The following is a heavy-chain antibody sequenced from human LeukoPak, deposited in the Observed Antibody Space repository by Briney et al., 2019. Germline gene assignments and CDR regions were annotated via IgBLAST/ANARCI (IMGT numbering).Heavy chain of an antibody. CDR1: GFTFSSYG. D-gene: IGHD3-10*01. V-gene: IGHV3-30*18. Sequence: PGGSLRLSCAASGFTFSSYGMHWVRQAPGKGLEWVAVISYDGSNKYYADSVKGRFTISRDNSKNTLYLQMNSLRAEDTAVYYCAKEGPLLWFGELLGPYGMDVWGQGTTVTVSS. CDR2: ISYDGSNK. J-gene: IGHJ6*02. CDR3: AKEGPLLWFGELLGPYGMDV.